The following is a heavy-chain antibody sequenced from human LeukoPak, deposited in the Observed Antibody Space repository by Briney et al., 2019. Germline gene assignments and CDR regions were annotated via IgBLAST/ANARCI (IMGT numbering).Heavy chain of an antibody. D-gene: IGHD1-26*01. CDR3: ASGSTDNWFDP. Sequence: PSETLSLTCTVSGGSINNYYWSWIRQPAGKGLEWIGLIYSSGSTSYNPSLKSRVTMSVDTSKNQFSLKLSSVTAADTAVYYCASGSTDNWFDPWGQGTLVTVSS. CDR1: GGSINNYY. V-gene: IGHV4-4*07. CDR2: IYSSGST. J-gene: IGHJ5*02.